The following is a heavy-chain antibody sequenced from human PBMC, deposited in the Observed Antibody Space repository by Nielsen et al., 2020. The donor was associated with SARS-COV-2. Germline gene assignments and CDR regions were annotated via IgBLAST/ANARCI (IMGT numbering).Heavy chain of an antibody. CDR1: GFTFSSYA. Sequence: GGSLRLSCAASGFTFSSYAMHWVRQAPGKGLEWVAVISYDGSNKYYADYVKGRFTISRDNSKNTLYLQLNSLRAEDTALYYCAKESPLSAFDIWCQGTMVTVSS. CDR3: AKESPLSAFDI. V-gene: IGHV3-30-3*01. J-gene: IGHJ3*02. CDR2: ISYDGSNK.